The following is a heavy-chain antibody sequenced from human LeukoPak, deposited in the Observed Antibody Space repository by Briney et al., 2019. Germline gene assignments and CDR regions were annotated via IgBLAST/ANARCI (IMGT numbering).Heavy chain of an antibody. J-gene: IGHJ5*02. V-gene: IGHV3-64*01. CDR2: ISTNGGTT. CDR3: TRYCIGTDCYVSERFDP. Sequence: GGSLRLSCAASGFNFNNYAMHWVRQAPGKGLEFVSAISTNGGTTYYAKSVKGSFTISRDNTKNTLFLHMSSLRAEDTAVYYCTRYCIGTDCYVSERFDPWGQGTLVTVSS. CDR1: GFNFNNYA. D-gene: IGHD2-2*01.